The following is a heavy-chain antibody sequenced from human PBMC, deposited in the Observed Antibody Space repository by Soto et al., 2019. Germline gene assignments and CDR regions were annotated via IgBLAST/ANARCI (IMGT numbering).Heavy chain of an antibody. CDR1: GGTFSSYS. J-gene: IGHJ4*02. D-gene: IGHD3-22*01. Sequence: SVKVSCKASGGTFSSYSISWVRQAPGQGLEWMGRIIPMLGITNYAEKFQGRVTITADKFTRTAYMELSNLRSEDTAVFYCAIFFVRLRGYPLPLDFRGPGTRVTLFS. V-gene: IGHV1-69*02. CDR2: IIPMLGIT. CDR3: AIFFVRLRGYPLPLDF.